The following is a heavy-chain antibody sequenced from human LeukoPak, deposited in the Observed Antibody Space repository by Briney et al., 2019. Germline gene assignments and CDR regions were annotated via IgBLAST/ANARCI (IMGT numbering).Heavy chain of an antibody. Sequence: PGGSLRLSCAASGFTFSSYGMHWVRQAPGKGLEWVAVISYDGSNKYYADSVKGRFTISRDNSKNTLYLQMNSLRAEDTAVYYCAKGDYYDSSGIGDAFDIWGQGTMVTVSS. CDR1: GFTFSSYG. D-gene: IGHD3-22*01. V-gene: IGHV3-30*18. J-gene: IGHJ3*02. CDR2: ISYDGSNK. CDR3: AKGDYYDSSGIGDAFDI.